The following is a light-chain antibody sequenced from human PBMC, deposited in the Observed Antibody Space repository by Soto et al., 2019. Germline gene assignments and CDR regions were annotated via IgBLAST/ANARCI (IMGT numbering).Light chain of an antibody. CDR3: QQYNNWPLT. V-gene: IGKV3-15*01. CDR1: QSVSGN. CDR2: DAS. Sequence: EIVMTPSPATLSVSPGERATLSCRASQSVSGNLAWYQQKPGQAPRLLIYDASTKATGVPARFSGSGSVTEFTLTISSLQSEDFAVYYCQQYNNWPLTFGGGTKVDIK. J-gene: IGKJ4*01.